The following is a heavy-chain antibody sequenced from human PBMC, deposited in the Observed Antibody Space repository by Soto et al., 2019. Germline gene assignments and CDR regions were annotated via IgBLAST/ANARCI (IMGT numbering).Heavy chain of an antibody. V-gene: IGHV3-11*01. J-gene: IGHJ6*02. CDR3: ARGTYDSSGNYGMDV. CDR1: GFTFSDYY. D-gene: IGHD3-22*01. CDR2: ISSSGSTI. Sequence: GGSLRLSCAASGFTFSDYYMSWIRKAPGKGLEGVSYISSSGSTIYYADSVEGRFTISRDNAKNSLYLQMNSLRAEDTAVYYCARGTYDSSGNYGMDVWGQGTTVTVSS.